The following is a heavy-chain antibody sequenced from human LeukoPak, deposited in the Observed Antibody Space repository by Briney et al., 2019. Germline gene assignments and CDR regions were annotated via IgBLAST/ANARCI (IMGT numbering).Heavy chain of an antibody. D-gene: IGHD6-19*01. CDR3: ARVIAVAGYYGYFDY. Sequence: GASVKVSCKASGYTFTGYYMHWVRQAPGQGLEWMGWINPNSGGTNYAQKFQGRVTMTRDTSISTAYMELRSLRSDDTAVYFCARVIAVAGYYGYFDYWGQGTLVTVSS. J-gene: IGHJ4*02. CDR1: GYTFTGYY. CDR2: INPNSGGT. V-gene: IGHV1-2*02.